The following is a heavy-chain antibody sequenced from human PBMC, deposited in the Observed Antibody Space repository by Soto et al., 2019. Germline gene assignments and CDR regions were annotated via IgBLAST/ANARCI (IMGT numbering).Heavy chain of an antibody. Sequence: EVQLLESGGGLVQPGGSLRLSCAASGFTFSSYAMSWVRQAPGKGLEWVSAISGSGGSTYYADSVKGRFTISRDNSKNTLYLQINSLRAEDTAVYYCAKGITMFGVVSDYYYYGMDVWGQGPTVTVSS. J-gene: IGHJ6*02. CDR3: AKGITMFGVVSDYYYYGMDV. V-gene: IGHV3-23*01. CDR2: ISGSGGST. CDR1: GFTFSSYA. D-gene: IGHD3-3*01.